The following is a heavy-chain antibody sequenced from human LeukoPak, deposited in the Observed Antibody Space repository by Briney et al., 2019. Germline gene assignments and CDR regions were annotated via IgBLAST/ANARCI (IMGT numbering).Heavy chain of an antibody. J-gene: IGHJ4*02. CDR2: INEDGSAK. D-gene: IGHD3-3*01. CDR3: AKDPNTIFGVVIIHYYFDY. V-gene: IGHV3-7*01. CDR1: GFTFNDYW. Sequence: GGSLRLSCTASGFTFNDYWMTWVRQTPCKGLEWLANINEDGSAKNYVDSVKGRFTISRDNAVNSLYLQMNSLRAEDTAMYYCAKDPNTIFGVVIIHYYFDYWGQGTLVTVSS.